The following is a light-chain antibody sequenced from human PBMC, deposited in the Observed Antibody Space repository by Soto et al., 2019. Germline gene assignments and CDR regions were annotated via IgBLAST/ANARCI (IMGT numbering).Light chain of an antibody. CDR2: GNS. CDR1: SSNIGAGYD. CDR3: QSYDSSLSGFAV. J-gene: IGLJ7*01. Sequence: QSVLTQPPSVSGAPGQRVTISCTGSSSNIGAGYDVHWYQQLPGTAPKLLIYGNSNRPSGVPDRFSGSKSGTSASLAITGLQAEDEADYYCQSYDSSLSGFAVFGGGTQQTVL. V-gene: IGLV1-40*01.